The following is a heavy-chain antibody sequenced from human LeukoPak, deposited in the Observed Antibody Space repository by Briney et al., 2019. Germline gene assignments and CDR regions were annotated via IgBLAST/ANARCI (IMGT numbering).Heavy chain of an antibody. CDR2: IYYSGST. Sequence: SETLSLTCTVSGGSISSSSYYWGWIRQPPGKGLEWIGSIYYSGSTYYNPSLKSRVTISVDTSKNQFSLKLSSVTAADTALYYCAWLYSSGWMLIDYWGQGTLVTVSS. CDR1: GGSISSSSYY. D-gene: IGHD6-19*01. V-gene: IGHV4-39*01. J-gene: IGHJ4*02. CDR3: AWLYSSGWMLIDY.